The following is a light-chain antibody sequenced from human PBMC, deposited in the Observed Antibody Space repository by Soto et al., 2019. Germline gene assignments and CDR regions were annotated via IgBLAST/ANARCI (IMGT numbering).Light chain of an antibody. CDR1: RSNIGSNY. J-gene: IGLJ3*02. V-gene: IGLV1-47*01. Sequence: QAVVTQSPSASGTPGQRVTISCSGGRSNIGSNYVFWYQQLPGTAPKLLISRNNQRPSGVPDRFSGSKSGTSASLAISGLRSEDEADYYCAAWDDGLSGRLFGGGTKLTVL. CDR3: AAWDDGLSGRL. CDR2: RNN.